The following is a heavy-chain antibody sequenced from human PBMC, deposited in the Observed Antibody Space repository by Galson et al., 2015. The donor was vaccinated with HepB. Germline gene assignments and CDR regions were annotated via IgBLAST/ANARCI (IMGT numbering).Heavy chain of an antibody. J-gene: IGHJ3*02. V-gene: IGHV6-1*01. CDR3: ARGGIEQQLVQGDAFDI. D-gene: IGHD6-13*01. Sequence: CAISGDRVSSHSAAWNWIRQSPSRGLEWLGRTYYRSKWYNDYAVSVKSRITINPDASKNQFSLQLNSETPEDTAVYYCARGGIEQQLVQGDAFDIWGQGTTVTVSS. CDR2: TYYRSKWYN. CDR1: GDRVSSHSAA.